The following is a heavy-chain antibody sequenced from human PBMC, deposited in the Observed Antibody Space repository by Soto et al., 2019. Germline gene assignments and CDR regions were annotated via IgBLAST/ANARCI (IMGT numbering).Heavy chain of an antibody. D-gene: IGHD2-15*01. CDR3: VRGGGGGLFDP. Sequence: AGGSLRLSCASSGFTFSDYYVSWIRQAPGKGLEWLSYISPGSRYPAYADSVKGRFTISRDNARRSLSLQMNSLTVDDTAIYYCVRGGGGGLFDPWGQGSMVTVSS. J-gene: IGHJ5*02. CDR1: GFTFSDYY. CDR2: ISPGSRYP. V-gene: IGHV3-11*06.